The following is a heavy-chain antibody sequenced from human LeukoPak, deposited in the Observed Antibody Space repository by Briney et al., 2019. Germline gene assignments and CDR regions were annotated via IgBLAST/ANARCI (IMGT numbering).Heavy chain of an antibody. CDR3: ARGYYYDSRGYGEGYFDY. D-gene: IGHD3-22*01. Sequence: PGGSLRLSCAASGFTLRSYAMSWVRQAPGNGLEWVSAISTSGGTTYYSDSVKGRFTISRDNSKNTLYLQMNSLRAEDTAVYYCARGYYYDSRGYGEGYFDYWGQGTLVTVSS. CDR1: GFTLRSYA. V-gene: IGHV3-23*01. J-gene: IGHJ4*02. CDR2: ISTSGGTT.